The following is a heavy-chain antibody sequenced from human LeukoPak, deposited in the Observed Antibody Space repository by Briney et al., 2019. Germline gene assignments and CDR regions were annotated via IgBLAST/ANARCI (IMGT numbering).Heavy chain of an antibody. Sequence: SETLSLTCAVSGGSISSGGYSWSWIRQPPGKGLEWIGYIYHSGSTYYNPSLKSRVTISVDRSKNQFSLKLSSVTAADAAVYYCARTKYAGTRWFDPWGQGTLVTVSS. CDR1: GGSISSGGYS. CDR2: IYHSGST. CDR3: ARTKYAGTRWFDP. J-gene: IGHJ5*02. D-gene: IGHD6-13*01. V-gene: IGHV4-30-2*01.